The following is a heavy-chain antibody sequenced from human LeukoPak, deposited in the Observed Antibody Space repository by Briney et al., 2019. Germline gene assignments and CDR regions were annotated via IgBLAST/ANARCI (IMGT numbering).Heavy chain of an antibody. D-gene: IGHD3-10*01. CDR3: ATESMVRGANWFDP. CDR1: GYTLTELS. Sequence: GASVKVSCKVSGYTLTELSMHWVRQAPGKGLEWMGGFDPEDGETIYAQKFQGRVTMTEDTSTDTAYMELSSLRSEDTAVYYCATESMVRGANWFDPWGQGTLVTVSS. J-gene: IGHJ5*02. V-gene: IGHV1-24*01. CDR2: FDPEDGET.